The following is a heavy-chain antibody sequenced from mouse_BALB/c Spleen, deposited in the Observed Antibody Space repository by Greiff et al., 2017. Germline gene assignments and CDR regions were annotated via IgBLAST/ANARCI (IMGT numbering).Heavy chain of an antibody. CDR3: GRDGGYYAMDY. CDR1: GFSLTGYG. Sequence: QVQLKESGPGLVAPSQSLSITCTVSGFSLTGYGVNWVRQPPGKGLEWLGMIWGDGSTDYNSALKSRLSISKDNSKSQVFLKMNSLQTDDTAMYYCGRDGGYYAMDYWGQGTSVTVSS. D-gene: IGHD2-3*01. V-gene: IGHV2-6-7*01. CDR2: IWGDGST. J-gene: IGHJ4*01.